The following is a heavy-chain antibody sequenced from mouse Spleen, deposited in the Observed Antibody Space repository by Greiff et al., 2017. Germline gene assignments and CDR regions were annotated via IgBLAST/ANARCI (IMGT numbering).Heavy chain of an antibody. J-gene: IGHJ3*01. Sequence: VMLVESGPDLVAPSQSLSITCTVSGFSLTSYGVHWVRQPPGKGLEWLVVIWSDGSTTYNSALKSRLSISKDNSKSQVFLKMNSLQTYDTAMYYCARHEDDYDGFAYWGQGTLVTVSA. CDR1: GFSLTSYG. CDR3: ARHEDDYDGFAY. CDR2: IWSDGST. D-gene: IGHD2-4*01. V-gene: IGHV2-6-2*01.